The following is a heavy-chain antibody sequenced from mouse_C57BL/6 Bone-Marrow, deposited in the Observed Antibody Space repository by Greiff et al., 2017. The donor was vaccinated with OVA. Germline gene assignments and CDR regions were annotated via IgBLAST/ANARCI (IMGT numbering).Heavy chain of an antibody. Sequence: EVKVEESGAELVRPGASVKLSCTASGFNIKDDYMHWVKQRPEQGLEWIGWIDPENGDTEYASKFQGKATITADTSSNTAYLQLSSLTSEDTAVYYRTTRAIYYGYDDGFAYWGQGTLVTVSA. D-gene: IGHD2-2*01. CDR3: TTRAIYYGYDDGFAY. CDR1: GFNIKDDY. J-gene: IGHJ3*01. V-gene: IGHV14-4*01. CDR2: IDPENGDT.